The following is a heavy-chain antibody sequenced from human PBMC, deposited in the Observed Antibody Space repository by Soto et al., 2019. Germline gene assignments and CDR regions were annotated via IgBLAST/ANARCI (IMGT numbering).Heavy chain of an antibody. CDR1: GYTFTSYY. CDR3: ARDFSSSWYEDDYYYDGMDV. CDR2: INPSGGST. Sequence: QVQLVQSGAEVKKPGASVKVSCKASGYTFTSYYMHWVRQAPGQGLEWMGIINPSGGSTSYAQKFQGRVTMTRDTSTSTVYMELGSLRSEDRAVYYCARDFSSSWYEDDYYYDGMDVGCQGTTVTFSS. D-gene: IGHD6-13*01. J-gene: IGHJ6*02. V-gene: IGHV1-46*01.